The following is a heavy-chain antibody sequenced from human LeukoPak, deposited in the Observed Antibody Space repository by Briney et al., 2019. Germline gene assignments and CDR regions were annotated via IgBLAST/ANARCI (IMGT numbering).Heavy chain of an antibody. CDR3: VRGSRITGLNWFDP. Sequence: PSETLSLTCAVYGGSFSGYYWSWIRQPPGKGLEWIGEINHSGSTNYNPSLKSRVTISVDTSKNQFSLKLSSVTAADTAVYYCVRGSRITGLNWFDPWGQGTLVTVSS. CDR1: GGSFSGYY. J-gene: IGHJ5*02. D-gene: IGHD1-20*01. CDR2: INHSGST. V-gene: IGHV4-34*01.